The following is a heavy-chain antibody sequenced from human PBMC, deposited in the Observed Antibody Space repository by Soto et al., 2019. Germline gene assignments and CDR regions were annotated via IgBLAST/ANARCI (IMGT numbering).Heavy chain of an antibody. J-gene: IGHJ6*02. V-gene: IGHV1-69*01. Sequence: QVQLVQSGAEVKMPGSSVRVSCKASGGSFSKYGISWVRQAPGQGLEWMGGIIPMFGIGNYAEKFLGRVTIPADESTSTSHMELSSLRSEVTAVYFCARGDRENYFYAMDVWGQGTTVTVSS. CDR2: IIPMFGIG. D-gene: IGHD1-26*01. CDR3: ARGDRENYFYAMDV. CDR1: GGSFSKYG.